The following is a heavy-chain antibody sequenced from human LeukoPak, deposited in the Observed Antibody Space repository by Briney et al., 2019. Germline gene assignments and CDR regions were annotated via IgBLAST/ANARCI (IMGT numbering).Heavy chain of an antibody. Sequence: PGGSLRLSCAASGFIFSTYSMNWVRQAPGKGLEWVSYISSSSSTIYYADSVKGRFTISRDNAKNSLYLQMNSLRAEDTAVYYCARDGRGIQLWSQNDYWGQGTLVTVSS. CDR2: ISSSSSTI. CDR1: GFIFSTYS. D-gene: IGHD5-18*01. V-gene: IGHV3-48*01. CDR3: ARDGRGIQLWSQNDY. J-gene: IGHJ4*02.